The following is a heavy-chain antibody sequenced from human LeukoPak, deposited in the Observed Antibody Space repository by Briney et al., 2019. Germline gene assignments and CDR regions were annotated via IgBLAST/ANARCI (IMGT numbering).Heavy chain of an antibody. CDR2: ISGYNGNT. CDR1: GYTFTNYG. Sequence: GASVKVSCNASGYTFTNYGISRLREAPGQGLEWMGWISGYNGNTKYAQKFQGRVTMTTDTSTSTASMELRSLRSDDTAVYYCSRVGCSSTTFYPERAYWGQGTLVIVSS. D-gene: IGHD2-2*01. J-gene: IGHJ4*02. V-gene: IGHV1-18*01. CDR3: SRVGCSSTTFYPERAY.